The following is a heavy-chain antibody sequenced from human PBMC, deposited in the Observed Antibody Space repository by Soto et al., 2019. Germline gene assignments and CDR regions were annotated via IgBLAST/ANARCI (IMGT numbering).Heavy chain of an antibody. CDR3: ARDGQTTMVRGVRGGSYNYYGMDV. CDR1: GYTFTSYG. D-gene: IGHD3-10*01. Sequence: QVQLVQSGAEVKKPGASVKVSCKASGYTFTSYGISWVRQAPGQGREWMGWISTYNGNTNYAQKLQGRVTMTTDTATSTAYMELRSLRSDDTAVYSWARDGQTTMVRGVRGGSYNYYGMDVWGQGTTVTFSS. CDR2: ISTYNGNT. V-gene: IGHV1-18*04. J-gene: IGHJ6*02.